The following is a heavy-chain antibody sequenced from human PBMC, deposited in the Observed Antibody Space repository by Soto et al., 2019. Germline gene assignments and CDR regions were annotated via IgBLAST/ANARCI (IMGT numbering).Heavy chain of an antibody. D-gene: IGHD2-15*01. V-gene: IGHV3-7*03. Sequence: EVQLVESGGGLVQPGRSLRLSCAASGFTFSSYWMNWVRQAPGKGLEWVANIKEDGSEKNYVDSVKGRFIISRDNAKESLFLQMNSLRAEDTAVYYCARGQYGGKGYWGQGTLVTVSS. CDR3: ARGQYGGKGY. J-gene: IGHJ4*02. CDR1: GFTFSSYW. CDR2: IKEDGSEK.